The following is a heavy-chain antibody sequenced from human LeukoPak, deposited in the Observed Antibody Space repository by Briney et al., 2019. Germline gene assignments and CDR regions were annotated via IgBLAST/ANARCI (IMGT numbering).Heavy chain of an antibody. Sequence: SETLSLTCSVSGYSFTSGHYWGWIRQPPGKGLEWIANIYHTGSAHYNPSLKSRVTISVDTSKNQFSLKLSSVTAADTAVYYCARYCTSTSCILRGFDYWGQGTLVTVSS. CDR1: GYSFTSGHY. CDR3: ARYCTSTSCILRGFDY. J-gene: IGHJ4*02. V-gene: IGHV4-38-2*01. D-gene: IGHD2-2*01. CDR2: IYHTGSA.